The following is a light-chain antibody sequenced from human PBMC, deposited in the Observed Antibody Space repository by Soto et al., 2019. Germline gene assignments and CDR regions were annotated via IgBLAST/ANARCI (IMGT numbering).Light chain of an antibody. CDR3: QQYGRSPWT. CDR1: QSVSSSY. CDR2: GAS. J-gene: IGKJ1*01. Sequence: EIVLTQSPCTLSLSPGERATLSCRASQSVSSSYLAWYQQKPGQAPRPLIYGASSRAIGIPDRFSGSGSGTDFTLTISRLEPEDFAVYYCQQYGRSPWTFGQGTKVDIK. V-gene: IGKV3-20*01.